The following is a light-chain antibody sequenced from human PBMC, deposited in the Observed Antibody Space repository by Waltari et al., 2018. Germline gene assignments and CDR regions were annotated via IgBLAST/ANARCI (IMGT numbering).Light chain of an antibody. J-gene: IGLJ3*02. CDR1: SRDIGGYNL. Sequence: QSALTQAASVSGSLGQSITISCTGTSRDIGGYNLVPWYQQFPGKAPKLMIYEDNKRPAGVSSRFSGSKSGNTASLTISGRQAEDEASYHCCSYAGTTTWVFGGGTKLTVL. V-gene: IGLV2-23*01. CDR3: CSYAGTTTWV. CDR2: EDN.